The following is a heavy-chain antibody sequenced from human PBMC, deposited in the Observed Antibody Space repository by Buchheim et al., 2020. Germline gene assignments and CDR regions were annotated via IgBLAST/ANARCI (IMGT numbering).Heavy chain of an antibody. V-gene: IGHV4-34*01. D-gene: IGHD2-15*01. CDR2: INHSGNT. Sequence: QVQLEQWGAGLLKPSETLSLTCGVYGGFFTGYYWSWIRQPPGKGLEWIGEINHSGNTKCNPSLKSRVTTSIDTSKNEFSLKLSSVTAADTAVYYCARGRIGDIWSQGT. CDR3: ARGRIGDI. J-gene: IGHJ3*02. CDR1: GGFFTGYY.